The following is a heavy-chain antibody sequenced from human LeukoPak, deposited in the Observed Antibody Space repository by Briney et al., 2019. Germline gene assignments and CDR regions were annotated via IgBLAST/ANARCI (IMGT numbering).Heavy chain of an antibody. CDR1: GFTFDDYA. CDR2: ISWNSGSI. V-gene: IGHV3-9*01. CDR3: AKDGSAYDSSGYYIDY. D-gene: IGHD3-22*01. Sequence: PGGSLRLSCAASGFTFDDYAMHWVRQAPGKGLEWVSGISWNSGSIGYADSVKGRFTISRDNAKNSLYLQMNSLRAEDTALYYCAKDGSAYDSSGYYIDYWGQGTLVTVSS. J-gene: IGHJ4*02.